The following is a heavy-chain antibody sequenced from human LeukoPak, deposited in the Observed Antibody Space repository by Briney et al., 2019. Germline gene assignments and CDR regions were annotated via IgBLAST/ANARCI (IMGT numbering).Heavy chain of an antibody. V-gene: IGHV4-59*12. J-gene: IGHJ4*02. CDR1: GGFISNYY. Sequence: PSETLSLTCTVSGGFISNYYWSWIRQPPGKGLEWIGYIYYTGSTNYNPSLRSRVTISVDTSKNQFSLKLSSVTAADTAVYYCARGLAVALFDYWGQGTLVTVSS. D-gene: IGHD6-19*01. CDR2: IYYTGST. CDR3: ARGLAVALFDY.